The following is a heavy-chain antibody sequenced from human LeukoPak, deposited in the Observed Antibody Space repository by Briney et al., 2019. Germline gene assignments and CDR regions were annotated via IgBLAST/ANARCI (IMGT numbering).Heavy chain of an antibody. CDR2: MNPNSGNT. CDR1: GYTFTSYD. V-gene: IGHV1-8*03. Sequence: ASVKVSCKASGYTFTSYDINWVRQATGQGLEWMGWMNPNSGNTGYARKFQGRVTITRNTSISTAYMELSSLRSEDTAVYYCARGFDFWSGYYYYYMDVWGKGTTVTVSS. CDR3: ARGFDFWSGYYYYYMDV. J-gene: IGHJ6*03. D-gene: IGHD3-3*01.